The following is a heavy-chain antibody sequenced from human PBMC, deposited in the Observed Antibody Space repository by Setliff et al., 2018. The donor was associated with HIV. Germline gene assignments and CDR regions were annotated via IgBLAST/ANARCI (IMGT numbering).Heavy chain of an antibody. V-gene: IGHV4-4*07. J-gene: IGHJ4*02. D-gene: IGHD2-8*02. CDR2: IDSSGTT. CDR1: GGSFGVYR. CDR3: ARLIHTGLLYFDY. Sequence: SETLSLTCTISGGSFGVYRWSWIRQSAGRGLEWIGRIDSSGTTDYKPSLKGRVAISVDTSRDQFSLNLRSVTAADTALYFCARLIHTGLLYFDYWGLGMLVTVSS.